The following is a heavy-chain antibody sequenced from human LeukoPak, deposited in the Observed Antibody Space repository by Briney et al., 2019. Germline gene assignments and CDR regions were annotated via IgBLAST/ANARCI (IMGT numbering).Heavy chain of an antibody. CDR2: INHSGGT. J-gene: IGHJ4*02. CDR1: GGSFSDYH. Sequence: SEPLSLTCALYGGSFSDYHWTWIRQPPGKGLEWIGEINHSGGTDYNPSLRSRLTISVDTSKKQFSLQLSSVTAADTGVYYCARVSDIMISFGGGISYFDYWGQGSLVTVSS. CDR3: ARVSDIMISFGGGISYFDY. V-gene: IGHV4-34*01. D-gene: IGHD3-16*02.